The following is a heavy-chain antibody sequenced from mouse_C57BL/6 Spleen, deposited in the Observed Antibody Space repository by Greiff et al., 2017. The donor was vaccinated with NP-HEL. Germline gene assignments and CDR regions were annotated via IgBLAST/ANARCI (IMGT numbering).Heavy chain of an antibody. V-gene: IGHV5-17*01. D-gene: IGHD1-1*01. Sequence: EVHLVESGGGLVKPGGSLKLSCAASGFTFSDYGMHWVRQAPEKGLEWVAYISSGSSTIYYADTVKGRFTISRDNAKNTLFLQMTSLRSEDTAMYYCARRAVSHFDYWGQGTTLTVSS. CDR2: ISSGSSTI. CDR3: ARRAVSHFDY. CDR1: GFTFSDYG. J-gene: IGHJ2*01.